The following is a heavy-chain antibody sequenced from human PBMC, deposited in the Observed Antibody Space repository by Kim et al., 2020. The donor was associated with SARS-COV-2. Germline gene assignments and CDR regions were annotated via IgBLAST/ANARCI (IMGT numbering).Heavy chain of an antibody. CDR2: VYASGSST. CDR3: AKTGEFDY. V-gene: IGHV4-61*02. J-gene: IGHJ4*02. Sequence: SETLSLTCTVSGGSISSGTFHWSWVRQPVGKGLEWIGRVYASGSSTNYNPSLKCRVTISLDTSKNQFSLRLTSVTAADTAMDYCAKTGEFDYWGQGTLVTVSS. CDR1: GGSISSGTFH. D-gene: IGHD7-27*01.